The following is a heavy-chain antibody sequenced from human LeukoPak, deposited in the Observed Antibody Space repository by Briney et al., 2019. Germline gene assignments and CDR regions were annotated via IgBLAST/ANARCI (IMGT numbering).Heavy chain of an antibody. CDR1: GFTFSSYA. CDR3: ARALGDTRFDY. J-gene: IGHJ4*02. V-gene: IGHV3-30-3*01. D-gene: IGHD3-16*01. Sequence: AGSLRLSCAASGFTFSSYAMHWVRQAPGKGLEWVAVISYDGSNKYYADSVKGRFTISRDNSKNTLYLQMNSLRAEDTAVYYCARALGDTRFDYWGQGTLVTVSS. CDR2: ISYDGSNK.